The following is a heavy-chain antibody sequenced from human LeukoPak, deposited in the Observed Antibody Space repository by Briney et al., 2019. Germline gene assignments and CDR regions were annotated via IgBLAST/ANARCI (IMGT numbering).Heavy chain of an antibody. CDR1: GYSFTSYW. CDR2: IDPSDSYT. J-gene: IGHJ6*02. CDR3: ARLQGWLLNYYYYYYGMDV. Sequence: GESLKISCKGSGYSFTSYWISWVRQMPGKGLEWMGRIDPSDSYTNYSPSFQGHVTISADKSISTAYLQWSSLKASDTAMYYCARLQGWLLNYYYYYYGMDVWGQGTTVTVSS. V-gene: IGHV5-10-1*01. D-gene: IGHD3-22*01.